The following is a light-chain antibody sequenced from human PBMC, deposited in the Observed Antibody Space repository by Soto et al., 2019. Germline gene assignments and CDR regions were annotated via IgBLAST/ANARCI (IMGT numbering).Light chain of an antibody. J-gene: IGKJ1*01. CDR3: QQYHNWPA. V-gene: IGKV3-15*01. CDR1: QSVFSS. CDR2: GAA. Sequence: EIVKTESTATLSVSPGERATLSCRASQSVFSSLAWYQQKPGQAPRLLIYGAATRATGIPARFSGSGSGTEFTLTISSLQSEDFAVYYCQQYHNWPAFGQGTKWIS.